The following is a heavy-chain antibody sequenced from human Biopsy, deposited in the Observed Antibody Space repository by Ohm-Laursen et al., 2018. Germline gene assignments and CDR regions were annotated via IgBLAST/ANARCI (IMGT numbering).Heavy chain of an antibody. CDR2: ISDSGST. D-gene: IGHD2-15*01. CDR3: ARRGSGGRSFDH. J-gene: IGHJ4*02. V-gene: IGHV4-59*08. CDR1: GGSISSFY. Sequence: GTLSLTCAVSGGSISSFYWTWIRRPPGKGPEWIGDISDSGSTNYKPSLKSRVIISVDTSKNQFSLNLSSVTAAGTAVYYCARRGSGGRSFDHWGQGTLVTVSS.